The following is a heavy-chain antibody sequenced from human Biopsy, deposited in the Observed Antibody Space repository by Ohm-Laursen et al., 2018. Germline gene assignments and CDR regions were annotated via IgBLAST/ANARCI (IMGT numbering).Heavy chain of an antibody. Sequence: SLRLSCAASGFIFSYYEMNWFRQAPGRGLEWVSYISSSGLTLYYAESVKGRFTISRDDARKSLYLQMHSLRVEDTGIYYCVVTRFMSGSDSWGQGALVTVSS. D-gene: IGHD3-10*01. J-gene: IGHJ4*02. CDR1: GFIFSYYE. V-gene: IGHV3-48*03. CDR3: VVTRFMSGSDS. CDR2: ISSSGLTL.